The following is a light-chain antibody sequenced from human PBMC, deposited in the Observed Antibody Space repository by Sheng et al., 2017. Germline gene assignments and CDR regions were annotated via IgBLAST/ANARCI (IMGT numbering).Light chain of an antibody. CDR3: QQHGGSSIT. CDR2: GVS. V-gene: IGKV3-20*01. J-gene: IGKJ5*01. CDR1: QSVSRNY. Sequence: EIELTQSPGTLSLSPGERATLSCRASQSVSRNYLAWYQQKPGQAPRLLIYGVSTRATGIPDRFSGSGSGTDFTLTISRLEPEDCAVYYCQQHGGSSITFGQGTRLEIK.